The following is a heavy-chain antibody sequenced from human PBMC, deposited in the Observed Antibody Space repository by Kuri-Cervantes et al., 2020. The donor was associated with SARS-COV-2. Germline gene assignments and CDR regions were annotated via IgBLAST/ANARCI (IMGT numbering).Heavy chain of an antibody. Sequence: VKVSCKAPETTFPNYDINWVRQATGQGLEWMGMVKTNSGNTLYAQIFQGRVTMTRDISTATAYMELSSLTSEDTAIYYCYCAPKEGFDSWGQGTLVTVSS. D-gene: IGHD2-21*01. J-gene: IGHJ4*02. CDR1: ETTFPNYD. V-gene: IGHV1-8*01. CDR3: YCAPKEGFDS. CDR2: VKTNSGNT.